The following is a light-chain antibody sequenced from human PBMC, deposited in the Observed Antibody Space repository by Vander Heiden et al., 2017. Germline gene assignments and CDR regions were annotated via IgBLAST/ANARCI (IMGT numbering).Light chain of an antibody. Sequence: DIVLTQSPATLSLSPGERATLSCRASQSISADLAWYQQKPGQAPRLLIYDASNRATGIPARFSGSGSGTDFTLTISNLEPEDVAVYYCQQRNSWPRTFGQGTKVEI. CDR3: QQRNSWPRT. V-gene: IGKV3-11*01. CDR2: DAS. J-gene: IGKJ2*01. CDR1: QSISAD.